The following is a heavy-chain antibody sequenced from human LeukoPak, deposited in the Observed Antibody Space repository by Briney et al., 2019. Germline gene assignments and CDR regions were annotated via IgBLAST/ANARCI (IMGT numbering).Heavy chain of an antibody. CDR3: ARGVGATRTYYYYGMDV. D-gene: IGHD1-26*01. Sequence: SVNVSCKSSGCTFSSYAISWVRQAPGQGLEWMGGIIPIFGTANYAQKFQGRVTITADKSTSTAYMELSSLRSEDTAVYYCARGVGATRTYYYYGMDVWGQGTTVTVSS. J-gene: IGHJ6*02. V-gene: IGHV1-69*06. CDR2: IIPIFGTA. CDR1: GCTFSSYA.